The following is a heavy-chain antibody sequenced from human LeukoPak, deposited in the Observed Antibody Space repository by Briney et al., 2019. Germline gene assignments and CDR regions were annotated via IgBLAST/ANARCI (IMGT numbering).Heavy chain of an antibody. D-gene: IGHD3-10*01. CDR1: GYTFTSYY. Sequence: GASVKVSCKASGYTFTSYYMHWVRQAPGQGLEWMGIINPSGGSTSYAQKFQGRVTMTRDTSTSTVYMELSSLRSEDTAVYYCASLAGGSGSYSEDFDYWGQGTLVTVSS. V-gene: IGHV1-46*01. CDR3: ASLAGGSGSYSEDFDY. J-gene: IGHJ4*02. CDR2: INPSGGST.